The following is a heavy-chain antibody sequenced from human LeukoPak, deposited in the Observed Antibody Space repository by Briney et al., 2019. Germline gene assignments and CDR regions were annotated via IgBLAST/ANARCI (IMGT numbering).Heavy chain of an antibody. J-gene: IGHJ3*02. V-gene: IGHV3-7*04. CDR2: IRQDDSEK. D-gene: IGHD3-22*01. Sequence: GGSLRLSCSASGFTFSDYWMMWVRQAPGKGLEWVGNIRQDDSEKDYVDSVKGRFTISRDNAKSSLYLQMNSLRAKDTAIYYCARATYDSSAVDAFDIWGQGTMVTVSP. CDR1: GFTFSDYW. CDR3: ARATYDSSAVDAFDI.